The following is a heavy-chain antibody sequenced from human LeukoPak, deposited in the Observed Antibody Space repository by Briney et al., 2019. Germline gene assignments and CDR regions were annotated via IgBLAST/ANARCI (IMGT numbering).Heavy chain of an antibody. D-gene: IGHD6-13*01. CDR1: GYTFTSYG. CDR3: ARRYSSSNDYYHMDV. J-gene: IGHJ6*03. Sequence: ASVKVPCKASGYTFTSYGISWVRQAPGQGLEWMGWISAYNGNTNYAQKLQGRVTMTTDTSTSTAYMELRSLRSDDTAVYYCARRYSSSNDYYHMDVWGKGTTVTVSS. V-gene: IGHV1-18*01. CDR2: ISAYNGNT.